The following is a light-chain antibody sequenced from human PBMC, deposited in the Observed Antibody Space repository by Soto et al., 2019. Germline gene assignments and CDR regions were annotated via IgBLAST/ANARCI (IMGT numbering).Light chain of an antibody. J-gene: IGKJ4*01. CDR2: AAS. CDR1: QDISIY. CDR3: QKYDGSPLT. Sequence: DIQMTQSPSSLSASVGDRVTIACRAGQDISIYLAWYQQQPGKVPKLLISAASTLQSGVPFRFSGSGSGSDFTLTISSLQPEDVATYYCQKYDGSPLTFGGGTKVEIK. V-gene: IGKV1-27*01.